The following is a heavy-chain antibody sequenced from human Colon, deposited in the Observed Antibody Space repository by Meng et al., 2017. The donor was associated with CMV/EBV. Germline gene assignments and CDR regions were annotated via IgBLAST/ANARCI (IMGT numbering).Heavy chain of an antibody. D-gene: IGHD2-21*01. Sequence: GESLKISCVASEFTFNNYKMNWVRQAPGKGLEWISYINSRGTTIYYADSVKGRFTISRDNANNSLYLQMNSLRAEDTAVYYCARQYVVAVGPGAPLYYFDYWGQGALVTVSS. CDR2: INSRGTTI. V-gene: IGHV3-48*03. CDR3: ARQYVVAVGPGAPLYYFDY. J-gene: IGHJ4*02. CDR1: EFTFNNYK.